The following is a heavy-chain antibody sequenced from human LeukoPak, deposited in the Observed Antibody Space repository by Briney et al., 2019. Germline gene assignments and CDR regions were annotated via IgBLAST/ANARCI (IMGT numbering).Heavy chain of an antibody. CDR3: AGHIAARTPFDY. J-gene: IGHJ4*02. Sequence: SETLSLTCTVSGGSISSYYWSWIRQPPGKGLEWIGYIYYSGSTNYNPSLKSRVTISVDTSKNQFSLKLSSVTAADTAVYYCAGHIAARTPFDYWGQGTLVTVSS. CDR1: GGSISSYY. CDR2: IYYSGST. D-gene: IGHD6-6*01. V-gene: IGHV4-59*08.